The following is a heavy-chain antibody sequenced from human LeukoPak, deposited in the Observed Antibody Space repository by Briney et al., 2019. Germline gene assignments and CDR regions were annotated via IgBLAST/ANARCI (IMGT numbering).Heavy chain of an antibody. Sequence: PGGSLRLSCAASGFTFSSYEMNWNRQAPGKGLEWISYISNSGSTKYYADSVKGRSTISRDNAKNSVFLQMNSLRAEDTAVYYCVAVIDYWGQGTLVTVSS. V-gene: IGHV3-48*03. CDR2: ISNSGSTK. CDR3: VAVIDY. J-gene: IGHJ4*02. CDR1: GFTFSSYE.